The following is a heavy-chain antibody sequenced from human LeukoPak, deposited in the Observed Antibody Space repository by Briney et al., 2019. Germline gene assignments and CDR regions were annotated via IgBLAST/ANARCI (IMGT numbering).Heavy chain of an antibody. CDR3: AKVHYYDSSGYHDAYYYYGMDV. D-gene: IGHD3-22*01. V-gene: IGHV3-23*01. Sequence: GGSLGLSCAASGFTFSSYAMSWVRQAPGKGLEWVSAISGSGGSTYYADSVKGRFTISRDNSKNTLYLQMNSLRAEDTAVYYCAKVHYYDSSGYHDAYYYYGMDVWGQGTTVTVSS. J-gene: IGHJ6*02. CDR1: GFTFSSYA. CDR2: ISGSGGST.